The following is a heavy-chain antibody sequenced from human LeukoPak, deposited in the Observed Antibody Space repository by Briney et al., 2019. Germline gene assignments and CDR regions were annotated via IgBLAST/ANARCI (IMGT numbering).Heavy chain of an antibody. Sequence: PGGSLRLSCAASGFTFSDYYMSWIRQAPGKGLEWVSYISSSGSTIYYADSVKGRFTISRDNAKNSLYLRMNSLRAEDTAVYYCASSDGYNYYFDYWGQGTLVTVSS. V-gene: IGHV3-11*04. CDR3: ASSDGYNYYFDY. CDR1: GFTFSDYY. CDR2: ISSSGSTI. J-gene: IGHJ4*02. D-gene: IGHD5-24*01.